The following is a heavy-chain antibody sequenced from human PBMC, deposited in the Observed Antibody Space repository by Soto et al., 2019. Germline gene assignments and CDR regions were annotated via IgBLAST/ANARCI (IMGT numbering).Heavy chain of an antibody. CDR1: GFTFSSYG. Sequence: GGSLRLSCAASGFTFSSYGMHWVRQAPGKGLEWVAVIWYDGSNKYYADSVKGRFTISRDNSKNTLYLQMNSLRAEDTAVYYCARDQGIAAGGKDYWGQGTLVTVSS. CDR3: ARDQGIAAGGKDY. CDR2: IWYDGSNK. J-gene: IGHJ4*02. D-gene: IGHD6-13*01. V-gene: IGHV3-33*01.